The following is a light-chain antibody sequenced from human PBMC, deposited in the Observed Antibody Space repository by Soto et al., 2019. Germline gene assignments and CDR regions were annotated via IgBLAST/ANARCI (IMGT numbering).Light chain of an antibody. CDR1: QSVTST. J-gene: IGKJ2*01. Sequence: EIVMTQSPATLSVSPGERATLSCRASQSVTSTLAWYQQKPGQAPRLLIYGASTRANGIPARFSGSGSGTEFTLTISSLQSEDSAVYYCQQYNNWPLTLGQGSKLEIK. CDR2: GAS. V-gene: IGKV3-15*01. CDR3: QQYNNWPLT.